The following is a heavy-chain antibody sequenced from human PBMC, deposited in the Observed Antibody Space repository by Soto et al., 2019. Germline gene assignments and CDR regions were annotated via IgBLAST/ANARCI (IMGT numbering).Heavy chain of an antibody. Sequence: QVQLQQWGAGLLKPSETLSLTCAVYGGTFSGYYWNWIRQPPGKGLEWIGEINHSGSANYNPSLKIRSTISVDTSKNQFPRKLSSVTAADTAVYYCARGGARNSGSWYSGFDYWGQGTLVTASS. J-gene: IGHJ4*02. CDR3: ARGGARNSGSWYSGFDY. CDR1: GGTFSGYY. D-gene: IGHD6-13*01. CDR2: INHSGSA. V-gene: IGHV4-34*01.